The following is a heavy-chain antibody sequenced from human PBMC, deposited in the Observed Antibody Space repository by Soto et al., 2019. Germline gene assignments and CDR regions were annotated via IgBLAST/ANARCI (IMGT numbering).Heavy chain of an antibody. CDR2: ISAYNGNT. Sequence: ASVKVSCKASGYTFTSYGISWVRQAPGQGLEWMGWISAYNGNTNYAQKLQGRVTMTTDTSTSTAYMELRGLRSDDTAVYYCARDRWVTMVRGVRYYYGMDVWGQGTTVTVSS. V-gene: IGHV1-18*04. D-gene: IGHD3-10*01. CDR3: ARDRWVTMVRGVRYYYGMDV. J-gene: IGHJ6*02. CDR1: GYTFTSYG.